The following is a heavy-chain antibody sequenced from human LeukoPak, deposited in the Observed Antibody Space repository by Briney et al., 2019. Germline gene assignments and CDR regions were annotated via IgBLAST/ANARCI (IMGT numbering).Heavy chain of an antibody. Sequence: SETLSLTCTVSGGSISSSSYYWGWIRQPPGKGLEWIGSICYSGSTYYNPSLKSRVTISVDTSKNQFSLKLSSVTAADTAVYYCARQGSYGDSHLDYWGQGTLVTVSS. CDR2: ICYSGST. V-gene: IGHV4-39*01. CDR1: GGSISSSSYY. J-gene: IGHJ4*02. CDR3: ARQGSYGDSHLDY. D-gene: IGHD4-17*01.